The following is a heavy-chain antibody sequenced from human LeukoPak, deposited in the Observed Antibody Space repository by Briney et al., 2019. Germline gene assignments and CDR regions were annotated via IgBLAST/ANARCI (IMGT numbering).Heavy chain of an antibody. D-gene: IGHD5-12*01. Sequence: GGSLRLSCAASGFSFKDYAMHWVRQSPVKGLEWVAVTSYDESTKYYVDSVRGRFTISRDNSKNTLFLQMNSLRDEDTAFYYCARDRDWLRDFDYWGQGTLVTVSS. CDR3: ARDRDWLRDFDY. CDR1: GFSFKDYA. J-gene: IGHJ4*02. CDR2: TSYDESTK. V-gene: IGHV3-30*04.